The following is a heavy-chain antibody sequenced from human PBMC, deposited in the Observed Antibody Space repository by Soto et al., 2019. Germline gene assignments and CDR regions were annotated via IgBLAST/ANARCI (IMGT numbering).Heavy chain of an antibody. D-gene: IGHD3-22*01. Sequence: EVQLVESGGGLVKPGGSLRLSCAASGSTFITSWMSWVRQAPGKGLEWVGRIKSETSGGTTDYAAPVKGRFTISRDDSKNTLYLQMNSLKTEDTAVYYCSTAYYDSSDFDYWGQGTLVSVSS. V-gene: IGHV3-15*01. CDR3: STAYYDSSDFDY. J-gene: IGHJ4*02. CDR2: IKSETSGGTT. CDR1: GSTFITSW.